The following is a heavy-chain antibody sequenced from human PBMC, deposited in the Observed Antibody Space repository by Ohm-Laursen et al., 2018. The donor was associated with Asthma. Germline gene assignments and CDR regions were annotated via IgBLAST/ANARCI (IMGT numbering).Heavy chain of an antibody. CDR2: IFPDGRHT. J-gene: IGHJ4*02. V-gene: IGHV3-74*01. CDR3: ARGNLEGLQ. Sequence: SLRLSCSASGFTFSDYFMHWVRQGPGQGLVWVSHIFPDGRHTTYADSVKGRFTISRDDAKNTLYLQMNSLRVDDTAVYYCARGNLEGLQWGQGTLVTVSS. CDR1: GFTFSDYF. D-gene: IGHD5-24*01.